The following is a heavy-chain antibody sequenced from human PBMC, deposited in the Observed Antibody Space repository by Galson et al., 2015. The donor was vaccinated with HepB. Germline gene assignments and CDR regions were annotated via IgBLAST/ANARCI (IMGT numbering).Heavy chain of an antibody. J-gene: IGHJ6*02. CDR2: IYGSGST. Sequence: TLSLTCTVSGGSINIGRHYWSWIRQPAGKGLEWIGRIYGSGSTYYNPSLKSRVTMSVDTSKNHFSLHLSSVTPEDTAVYYCAYGSDVWGQGTTVIVSS. CDR1: GGSINIGRHY. V-gene: IGHV4-61*02. CDR3: AYGSDV.